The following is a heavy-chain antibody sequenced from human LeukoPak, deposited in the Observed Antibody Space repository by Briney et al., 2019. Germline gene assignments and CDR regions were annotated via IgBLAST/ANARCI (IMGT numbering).Heavy chain of an antibody. CDR1: GLTFSSHW. J-gene: IGHJ4*02. CDR3: AKDSYSRGDY. D-gene: IGHD6-13*01. CDR2: IKQDGSVK. Sequence: GGSLRLSCAASGLTFSSHWMSWVRQAPGKGLEWVANIKQDGSVKTYVDSVKGRFTISRDNAKNSLYLQMNSLRAEDTAVYFCAKDSYSRGDYWGQGTLVTVSS. V-gene: IGHV3-7*01.